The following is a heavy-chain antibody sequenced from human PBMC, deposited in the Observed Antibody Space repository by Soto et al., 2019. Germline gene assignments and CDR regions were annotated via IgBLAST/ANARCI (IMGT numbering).Heavy chain of an antibody. J-gene: IGHJ5*02. CDR1: GGSIRCYY. V-gene: IGHV4-59*08. CDR3: ARGTPSPLIVRSSRGPWFDP. CDR2: MYYGGRT. Sequence: LGIKSHTCSVSGGSIRCYYWSWLRQKPGKGLEWIGYMYYGGRTNYNPSLKSRVTISVDTSKMQVSLKLSSVTAADTAVYFCARGTPSPLIVRSSRGPWFDPWGQGPLVT. D-gene: IGHD2-15*01.